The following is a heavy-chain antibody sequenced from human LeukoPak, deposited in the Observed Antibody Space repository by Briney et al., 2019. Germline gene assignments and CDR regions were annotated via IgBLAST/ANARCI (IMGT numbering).Heavy chain of an antibody. V-gene: IGHV1-3*01. J-gene: IGHJ6*02. CDR2: INAGNGNT. Sequence: ASVKVSCKASGYTFTSYAMHWVRQAPGQRLEWMGWINAGNGNTKYSQKFQGRVTITRDTSASTAYMELSSLRSEDTAVYYCARDSSSKSFGYYGMDVWGQGTTVTVSS. CDR1: GYTFTSYA. CDR3: ARDSSSKSFGYYGMDV. D-gene: IGHD6-6*01.